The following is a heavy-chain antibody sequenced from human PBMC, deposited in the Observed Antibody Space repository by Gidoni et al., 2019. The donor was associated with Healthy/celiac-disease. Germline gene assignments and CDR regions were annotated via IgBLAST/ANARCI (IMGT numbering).Heavy chain of an antibody. J-gene: IGHJ4*02. D-gene: IGHD5-18*01. CDR3: ARLGYSYGYAFDY. V-gene: IGHV3-21*01. CDR2: ISSSSSYI. CDR1: GFTFSSYS. Sequence: EVQLVESGGGLVTPGGSLRLSCAASGFTFSSYSMNWVRQAPGKGLEWVSSISSSSSYIYYADSVKGRFTISRDNAKNSLYLQMNSLRAEDTAVYYCARLGYSYGYAFDYWGQGTLVTVSS.